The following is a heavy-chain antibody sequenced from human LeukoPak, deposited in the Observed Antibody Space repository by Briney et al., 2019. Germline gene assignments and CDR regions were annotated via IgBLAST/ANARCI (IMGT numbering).Heavy chain of an antibody. J-gene: IGHJ4*02. CDR1: GFTFSSSW. Sequence: GSLRISCAAAGFTFSSSWMHWGRQAPAHGPVWFSRINTDGSSTSYADSVKGRFTISRDNAKNTLYLQMNSLRAEDTAVYYCARVSSSSWWALDYWGQGTLVTVSS. V-gene: IGHV3-74*01. D-gene: IGHD6-13*01. CDR3: ARVSSSSWWALDY. CDR2: INTDGSST.